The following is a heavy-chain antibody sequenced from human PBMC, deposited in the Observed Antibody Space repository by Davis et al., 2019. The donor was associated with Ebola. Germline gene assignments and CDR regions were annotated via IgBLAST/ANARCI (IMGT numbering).Heavy chain of an antibody. D-gene: IGHD3-10*01. V-gene: IGHV1-2*02. CDR2: INPNSGGT. J-gene: IGHJ5*02. CDR1: GYTFTGYY. CDR3: ARQMRDNISGWFGELLALTGFDP. Sequence: ASVKVSCKASGYTFTGYYMHWVRQAPGQGLEWMGWINPNSGGTNYAQKFQGRVTMTRDTSISTAYMELSSLRSEDTAVYYCARQMRDNISGWFGELLALTGFDPWGQGTLVTVSS.